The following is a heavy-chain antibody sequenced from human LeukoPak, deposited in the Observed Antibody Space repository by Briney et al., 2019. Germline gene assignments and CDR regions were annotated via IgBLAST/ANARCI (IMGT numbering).Heavy chain of an antibody. Sequence: HWASVKVSCKASGYTFTSYGISWVRQAPGQGLEWMGWISAYNGNTNYAQKLQGRVTMTTDTSTSTAYMELRSLRSDDTAVYYCAREAAAPYYYGMDVWGQGTTVTVSS. CDR3: AREAAAPYYYGMDV. V-gene: IGHV1-18*01. D-gene: IGHD6-13*01. CDR2: ISAYNGNT. J-gene: IGHJ6*02. CDR1: GYTFTSYG.